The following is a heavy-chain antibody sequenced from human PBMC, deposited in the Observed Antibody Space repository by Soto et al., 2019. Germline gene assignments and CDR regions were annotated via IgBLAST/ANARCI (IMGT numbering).Heavy chain of an antibody. Sequence: EVQLLESGGGLVQPGGSLRLSCAASGFTFSSYAMSWVRQAPGKGLEWVSAISGSGGSTYYADSVKGRFTISRDNSKNTLYLQMNSLRAEDTAVYYCAKVGYYDSSGWGAFVYWGQGTLVTVSS. CDR1: GFTFSSYA. V-gene: IGHV3-23*01. CDR2: ISGSGGST. D-gene: IGHD3-22*01. J-gene: IGHJ4*02. CDR3: AKVGYYDSSGWGAFVY.